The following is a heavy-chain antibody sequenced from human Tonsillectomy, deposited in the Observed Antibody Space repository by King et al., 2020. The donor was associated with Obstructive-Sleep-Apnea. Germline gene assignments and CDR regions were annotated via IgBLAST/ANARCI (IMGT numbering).Heavy chain of an antibody. CDR2: IYPGDSDT. V-gene: IGHV5-51*01. CDR1: GYSFTSYW. D-gene: IGHD2-21*02. Sequence: QLVQSGAEVKKPGESLKLSCKGSGYSFTSYWIGWVRQMPGKGLEWMGIIYPGDSDTRYSPSFEGQVTISADKSISTAYLQWRMLKASDTAMYYCARLAYCGADCLGYFHQWGQGTLVTVSS. CDR3: ARLAYCGADCLGYFHQ. J-gene: IGHJ1*01.